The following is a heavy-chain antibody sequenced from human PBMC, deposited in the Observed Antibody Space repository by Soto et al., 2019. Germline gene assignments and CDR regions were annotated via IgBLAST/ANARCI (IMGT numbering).Heavy chain of an antibody. CDR3: ARRGAVAGLHY. Sequence: EVPLVASGGGLVQPGGSLRVSCAASGFTFSSYWMHWVRQAPGKGLVWVSRINSDGSSTSYADSVKGRFTISRDNAKNTPYLPMNSLRAEDTAIYYCARRGAVAGLHYWGQGTLVTVSS. CDR2: INSDGSST. CDR1: GFTFSSYW. J-gene: IGHJ4*02. V-gene: IGHV3-74*01. D-gene: IGHD6-19*01.